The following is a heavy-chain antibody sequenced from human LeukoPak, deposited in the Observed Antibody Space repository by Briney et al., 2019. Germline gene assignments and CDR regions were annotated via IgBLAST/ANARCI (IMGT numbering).Heavy chain of an antibody. J-gene: IGHJ5*02. Sequence: GGSLRLSCAASGFTFSSYSMNWVRQAPGKGLEWVSSISSSSSNIYYADSVKGRFTISRDNAKNSLYLQMNSLRAEDTAVYYCARDREGFDPWGQGTLVTVSS. CDR2: ISSSSSNI. CDR1: GFTFSSYS. V-gene: IGHV3-21*01. CDR3: ARDREGFDP.